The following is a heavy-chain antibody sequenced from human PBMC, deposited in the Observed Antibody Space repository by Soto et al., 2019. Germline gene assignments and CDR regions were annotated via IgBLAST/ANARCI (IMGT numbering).Heavy chain of an antibody. D-gene: IGHD4-17*01. Sequence: SETLSLTCTVSGGSISSHYWTWIRQPPGKGLEWIGYVYHSGSTNYNPSLKSRLTISVDTSKNQFSLKLHSVTAADTAIYYCARIYGDYSNFDYWRQGTLDTVSS. J-gene: IGHJ4*02. CDR2: VYHSGST. V-gene: IGHV4-59*11. CDR3: ARIYGDYSNFDY. CDR1: GGSISSHY.